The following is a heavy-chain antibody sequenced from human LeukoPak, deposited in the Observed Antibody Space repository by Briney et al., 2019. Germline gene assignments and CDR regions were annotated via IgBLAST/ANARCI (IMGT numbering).Heavy chain of an antibody. CDR1: GFTFSSYS. Sequence: GGSLRLSCAASGFTFSSYSMIWVRQAPGKGLEWVSAISGSGGSTYYADSVKGRFTISRDNSKNTLYLQMNSLRAEDTAVYYCAKVMGYSGYDPTPYYFDYWGQGTLVTVSS. D-gene: IGHD5-12*01. V-gene: IGHV3-23*01. J-gene: IGHJ4*02. CDR2: ISGSGGST. CDR3: AKVMGYSGYDPTPYYFDY.